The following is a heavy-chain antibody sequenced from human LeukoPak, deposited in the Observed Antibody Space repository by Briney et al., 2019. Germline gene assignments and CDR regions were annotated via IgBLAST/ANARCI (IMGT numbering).Heavy chain of an antibody. J-gene: IGHJ4*02. D-gene: IGHD1-26*01. CDR1: GGSISSYY. Sequence: PSETLSLTCTVSGGSISSYYWSWTRQPAGKGLEWIGRIHTSGSTNYNASLKSRVSMSVDTSKNQFSLKLSSVTAADTAVFYCARENSGSYREFDYWGQGTLVTVSS. V-gene: IGHV4-4*07. CDR3: ARENSGSYREFDY. CDR2: IHTSGST.